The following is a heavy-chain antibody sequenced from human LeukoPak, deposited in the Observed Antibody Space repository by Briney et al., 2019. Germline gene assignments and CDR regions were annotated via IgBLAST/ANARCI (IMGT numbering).Heavy chain of an antibody. D-gene: IGHD3-10*01. J-gene: IGHJ4*02. CDR3: AREIFGSGSYLDF. Sequence: GGSLRLSCAASGFIFDTYAMHWVRQAPGQGLEWVALIWHDGSHKFYSNSVRGQFTISRDNSKNTVYLQMNNLRPDDTAVYYCAREIFGSGSYLDFWGQGTLVTVSS. V-gene: IGHV3-33*01. CDR2: IWHDGSHK. CDR1: GFIFDTYA.